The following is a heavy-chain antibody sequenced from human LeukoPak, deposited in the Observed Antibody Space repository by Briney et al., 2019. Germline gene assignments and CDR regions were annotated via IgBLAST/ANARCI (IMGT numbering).Heavy chain of an antibody. J-gene: IGHJ4*02. CDR3: AKGSRGYFDWLLYFDY. D-gene: IGHD3-9*01. Sequence: GGSLRLSCAASGFIFNSYAMSWVRQAPGKGLEWVSAISGSDGGTNYADSVKGRSTISRDNSKNTLYLQMNSLRAGDTAVYYCAKGSRGYFDWLLYFDYWGQGTLVTVSS. CDR2: ISGSDGGT. V-gene: IGHV3-23*01. CDR1: GFIFNSYA.